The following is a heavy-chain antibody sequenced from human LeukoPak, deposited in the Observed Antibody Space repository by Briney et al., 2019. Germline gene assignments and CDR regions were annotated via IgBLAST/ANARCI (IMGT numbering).Heavy chain of an antibody. D-gene: IGHD2-21*02. V-gene: IGHV3-21*06. CDR2: ISTGSSSM. J-gene: IGHJ4*01. Sequence: GGSLRLSCAASGFTFSTYTMNWVRQAPGKGLEWVSSISTGSSSMFFADSVKGRFTISRDNAKNSVFLQTNSLRVEDTALYYCARAGSVTSPVDYWGHGALVTVSS. CDR1: GFTFSTYT. CDR3: ARAGSVTSPVDY.